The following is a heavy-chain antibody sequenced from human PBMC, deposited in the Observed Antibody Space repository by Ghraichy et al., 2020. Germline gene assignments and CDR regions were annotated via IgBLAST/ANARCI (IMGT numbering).Heavy chain of an antibody. CDR3: ARGAIPDY. J-gene: IGHJ4*02. Sequence: SETLSLTCAVYGGSFSGYYWSWIRQPPGKGLGKIGKINHGGTTTYNPSLKSRVTISVDTSKNQFSLKLSSVTAADTAVYYCARGAIPDYWGQGTLVTVSS. CDR2: INHGGTT. D-gene: IGHD2-21*01. V-gene: IGHV4-34*01. CDR1: GGSFSGYY.